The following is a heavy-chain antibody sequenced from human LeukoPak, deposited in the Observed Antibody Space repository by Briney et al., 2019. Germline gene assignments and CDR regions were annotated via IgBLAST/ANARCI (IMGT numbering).Heavy chain of an antibody. J-gene: IGHJ5*02. Sequence: PGGSLRLSCAASGFTFISYGMHWVRQAPGKGLEWVTFIRYDGSNKYYADSVKGRFTISRDYSKNTLYLQMNSLRTEETAVYYCAKGPAMVRGTFDPWGQGTLVTVSS. CDR1: GFTFISYG. CDR3: AKGPAMVRGTFDP. CDR2: IRYDGSNK. V-gene: IGHV3-30*02. D-gene: IGHD3-10*01.